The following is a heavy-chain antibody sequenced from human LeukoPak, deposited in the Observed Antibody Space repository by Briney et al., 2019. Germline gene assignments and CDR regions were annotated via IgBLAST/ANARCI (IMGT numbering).Heavy chain of an antibody. V-gene: IGHV4-59*02. D-gene: IGHD1-26*01. Sequence: SETLSLTCTVSGGSVSSYYRSWIRQLPGKGLEWIGFIFYGGSTNYNPSLKSRVTISEDTSKNQFSLKLSSVTAADTAVYYCARDRDIGTYYYYYGMDVWGQGTTVTVSS. CDR2: IFYGGST. J-gene: IGHJ6*02. CDR3: ARDRDIGTYYYYYGMDV. CDR1: GGSVSSYY.